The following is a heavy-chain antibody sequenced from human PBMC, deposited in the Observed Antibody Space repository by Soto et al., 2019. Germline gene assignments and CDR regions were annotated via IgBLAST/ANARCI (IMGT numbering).Heavy chain of an antibody. Sequence: QVQLVQSGAEVKKPGASVKVSCKASGYVFTGYGISWVRQAPGQGLEWMAWISAYNGNTKYAQTFQGRVTMTTDASTSTAYLELSSLRSDDTAVYYCARPSGDYVDYGLSLAYWGQGTLVTVSS. D-gene: IGHD4-17*01. V-gene: IGHV1-18*01. CDR3: ARPSGDYVDYGLSLAY. CDR1: GYVFTGYG. J-gene: IGHJ4*02. CDR2: ISAYNGNT.